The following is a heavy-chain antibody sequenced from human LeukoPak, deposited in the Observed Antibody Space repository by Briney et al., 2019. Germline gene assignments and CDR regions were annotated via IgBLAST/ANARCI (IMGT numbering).Heavy chain of an antibody. CDR3: ARDNLGGWFDP. CDR2: IYYSGST. V-gene: IGHV4-39*07. J-gene: IGHJ5*02. Sequence: SETLSLTCTVSGGSISSSSYYWGWIRQPPGKGLEWIGSIYYSGSTYYNPSLKSRVTISVDTSKNQFSLKLSSVTAADTAVYYCARDNLGGWFDPWGQGTLVTVSS. CDR1: GGSISSSSYY.